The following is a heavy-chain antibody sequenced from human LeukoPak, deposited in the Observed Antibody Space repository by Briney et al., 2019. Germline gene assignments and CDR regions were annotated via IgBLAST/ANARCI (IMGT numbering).Heavy chain of an antibody. Sequence: PGGSLRLSCAASGFTFSSYAMSWVRQAPGKGLEWVSAIRGSGGSTYYADSVKGRFTISRDNSKSTLFLQMNSLRAEDTAVYYRAKDPRVGSRVATPCHWGQGTLVTVSS. V-gene: IGHV3-23*01. D-gene: IGHD5-24*01. CDR3: AKDPRVGSRVATPCH. J-gene: IGHJ4*02. CDR2: IRGSGGST. CDR1: GFTFSSYA.